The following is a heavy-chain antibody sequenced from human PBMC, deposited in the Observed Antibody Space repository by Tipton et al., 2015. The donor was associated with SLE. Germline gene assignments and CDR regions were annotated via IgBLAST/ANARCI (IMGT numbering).Heavy chain of an antibody. CDR3: AREFYSRGAFDI. V-gene: IGHV4-59*11. J-gene: IGHJ3*02. CDR1: DASISGHY. CDR2: IHYTGST. D-gene: IGHD6-13*01. Sequence: TLSLTCTVSDASISGHYWSWIRQPPGKGLEWIGYIHYTGSTFYNPSLKGRVTMSVDTSKNQFSLRLTSVTAADTALYYCAREFYSRGAFDIWGQGTMVTVSS.